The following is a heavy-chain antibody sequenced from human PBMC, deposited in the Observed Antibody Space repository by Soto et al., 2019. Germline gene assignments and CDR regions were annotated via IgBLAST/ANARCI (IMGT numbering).Heavy chain of an antibody. Sequence: GGSLRPSCAASGFTFSSYSMNWVRQAPGKGLEWVSSISSSSSYIYYADSVKGRFTISRDNAKNSLYLQMNSLRAEDTAVYYCASFNWGSNFDYWGQGTLVTVSS. V-gene: IGHV3-21*01. J-gene: IGHJ4*02. CDR2: ISSSSSYI. CDR3: ASFNWGSNFDY. D-gene: IGHD7-27*01. CDR1: GFTFSSYS.